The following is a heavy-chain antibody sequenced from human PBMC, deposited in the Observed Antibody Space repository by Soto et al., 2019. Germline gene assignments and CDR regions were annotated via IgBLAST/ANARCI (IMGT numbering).Heavy chain of an antibody. J-gene: IGHJ5*02. CDR3: EKDVPMAFDFWTAYPPSYDL. CDR1: GFTFSSYA. CDR2: LSGGGGRT. V-gene: IGHV3-23*01. Sequence: EVQVLESGGGLVQPGGSLRLSCEASGFTFSSYAMDWVRQAPGKGLEWVSGLSGGGGRTYYADSVKGRFTISRDNTKNTLYLDRNSLLAEETAIYYCEKDVPMAFDFWTAYPPSYDLWGQGTLVTSSS. D-gene: IGHD3-3*01.